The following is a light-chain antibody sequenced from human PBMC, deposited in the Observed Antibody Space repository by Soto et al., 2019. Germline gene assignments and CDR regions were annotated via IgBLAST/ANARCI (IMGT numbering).Light chain of an antibody. J-gene: IGLJ2*01. CDR2: DVN. V-gene: IGLV2-11*01. CDR3: CSYAGSYTL. Sequence: QSALTQSRSVSGSPGQSVTISCTGTSIDVGGYNYVSWYQQHPGKAPKLIIYDVNKRPSGVPDRFSGSKSGNTASLTISGLQSEDEADYYCCSYAGSYTLFGGGTKLTVL. CDR1: SIDVGGYNY.